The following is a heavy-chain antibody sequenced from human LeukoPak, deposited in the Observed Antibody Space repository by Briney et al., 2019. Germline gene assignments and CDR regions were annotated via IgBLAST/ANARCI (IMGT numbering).Heavy chain of an antibody. V-gene: IGHV3-74*01. J-gene: IGHJ4*02. Sequence: GGSLRLSCAASGFTFSTYWMHWVRHVPGKGLVWVSRLNSDGSNTGYADSVKGRFTISRDNAKNTLYLQMNSLRAEDTAVYYCARGKVGTAAFDDWGQGALVTVSS. CDR1: GFTFSTYW. CDR3: ARGKVGTAAFDD. D-gene: IGHD1-26*01. CDR2: LNSDGSNT.